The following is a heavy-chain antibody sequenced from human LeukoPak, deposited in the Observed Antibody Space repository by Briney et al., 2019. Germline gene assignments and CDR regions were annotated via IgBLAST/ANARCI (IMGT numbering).Heavy chain of an antibody. Sequence: SVKVFCKASGGTFSSYAISWVRQAPGQGLEWMGGIIPIFGTANYAQKFQGRVTITADESTSTAYMELSSLRSEDTAVYYCASKAAARRGYFDYWGQGTLVTVSS. J-gene: IGHJ4*02. V-gene: IGHV1-69*13. D-gene: IGHD6-13*01. CDR3: ASKAAARRGYFDY. CDR1: GGTFSSYA. CDR2: IIPIFGTA.